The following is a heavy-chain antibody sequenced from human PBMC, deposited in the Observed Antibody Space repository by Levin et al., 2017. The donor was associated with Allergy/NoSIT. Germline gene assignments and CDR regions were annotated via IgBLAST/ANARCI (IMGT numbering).Heavy chain of an antibody. CDR2: IYYSGST. Sequence: SETLSLTCTVSGGSISSYYWSWIRQPPGKGLEWIGYIYYSGSTNYNPSLKSRVTISVDTSKNQFSLKLSSVTAADTAVYYCARELNVDIGASNAFDIWGQGTMVTVSS. V-gene: IGHV4-59*01. CDR3: ARELNVDIGASNAFDI. CDR1: GGSISSYY. J-gene: IGHJ3*02. D-gene: IGHD5-12*01.